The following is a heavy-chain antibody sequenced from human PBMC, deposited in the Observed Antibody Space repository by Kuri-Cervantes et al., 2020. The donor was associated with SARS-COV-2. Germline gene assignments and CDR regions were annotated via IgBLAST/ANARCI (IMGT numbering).Heavy chain of an antibody. J-gene: IGHJ4*02. CDR1: GGSISNGDYY. CDR3: ARGPYYYDSSGYKLRSGPDY. D-gene: IGHD3-22*01. Sequence: SETLSLTCTVSGGSISNGDYYWSWIRQPPGKGLEWIGYIYYSGSTYYNPSLRSRVTISVDTSKNQFSLKLSSVTAADTAVYYCARGPYYYDSSGYKLRSGPDYWGQGTLVTVSS. V-gene: IGHV4-30-4*01. CDR2: IYYSGST.